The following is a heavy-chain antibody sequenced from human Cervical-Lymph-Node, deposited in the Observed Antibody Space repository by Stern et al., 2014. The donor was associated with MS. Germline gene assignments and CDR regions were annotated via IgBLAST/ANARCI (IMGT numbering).Heavy chain of an antibody. Sequence: EVQLVESGGGLVKPGESLRSSCDASGFTFSHYSINWVRQAPWQGVAWISSISNNSTHTYDADTVEGRFTISRDSAKDSVSLHMVSLRAEDTAVYYCARARVGDYARSPHLDSWGQGPLVTVSS. CDR1: GFTFSHYS. J-gene: IGHJ4*02. CDR2: ISNNSTHT. V-gene: IGHV3-21*01. D-gene: IGHD4-17*01. CDR3: ARARVGDYARSPHLDS.